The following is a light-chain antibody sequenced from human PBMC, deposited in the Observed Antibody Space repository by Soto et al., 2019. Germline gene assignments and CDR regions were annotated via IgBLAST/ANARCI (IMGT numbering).Light chain of an antibody. V-gene: IGLV2-11*01. J-gene: IGLJ1*01. CDR1: SSDVGDYNS. CDR3: CSNVGGYSYV. Sequence: QSVLTQPRSVSGSPGQSVTDSFIGTSSDVGDYNSVSWYQQHPGKAPKLMIYDVSKRPSGVPDRFSGSKSGNTASLTISGLQPEHEADYYCCSNVGGYSYVVXIGTKVTVL. CDR2: DVS.